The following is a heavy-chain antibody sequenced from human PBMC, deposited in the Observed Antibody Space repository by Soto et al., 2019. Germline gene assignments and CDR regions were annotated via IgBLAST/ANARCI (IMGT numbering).Heavy chain of an antibody. J-gene: IGHJ4*02. CDR3: ARTREGITVTTGGGFGY. CDR1: GGTFSSYA. Sequence: QVQLVQSGAEVKKPGSSVKVSCKASGGTFSSYAISWVRQAPGQGLEWMGGIIPIFGTANYAQKFQGRVTITADESQSNAYMELRRLRSEDKGVYYCARTREGITVTTGGGFGYWGQGTLVTVSS. V-gene: IGHV1-69*01. CDR2: IIPIFGTA. D-gene: IGHD4-17*01.